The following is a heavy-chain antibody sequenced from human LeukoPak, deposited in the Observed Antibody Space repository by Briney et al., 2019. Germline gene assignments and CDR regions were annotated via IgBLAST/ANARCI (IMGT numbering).Heavy chain of an antibody. CDR2: INPNSGGT. D-gene: IGHD6-13*01. CDR1: GYTFTGYY. CDR3: ARGLSSSWYPY. Sequence: ASVKVSCKASGYTFTGYYIHWVRQAPGQGLEWMGWINPNSGGTDYAQKFQDRVTMTRDTSISTAYMELSKLRFDDTAVYYCARGLSSSWYPYWGQGTLVTVSS. V-gene: IGHV1-2*02. J-gene: IGHJ4*02.